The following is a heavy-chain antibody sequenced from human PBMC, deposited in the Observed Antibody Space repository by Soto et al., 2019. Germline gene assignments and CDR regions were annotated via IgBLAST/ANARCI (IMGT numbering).Heavy chain of an antibody. V-gene: IGHV3-74*01. D-gene: IGHD3-22*01. CDR2: INRYGSST. J-gene: IGHJ3*02. CDR3: ASGGDSSYYDSSGYPAAFDI. CDR1: GFTFSSYW. Sequence: EVQLVESGGGLVQPGGSQRLSCEGSGFTFSSYWMHWVRQAPGKGLVWVSRINRYGSSTSYADSVKGRFTISRDNAKNTLYLQMNSLRAEDTAVYYCASGGDSSYYDSSGYPAAFDIWGQGTMVTVSS.